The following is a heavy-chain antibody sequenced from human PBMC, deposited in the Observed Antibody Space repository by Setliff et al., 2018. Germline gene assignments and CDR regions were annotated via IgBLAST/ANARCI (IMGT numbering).Heavy chain of an antibody. Sequence: SVTVSFKASGGTFSSYAISWVRQAPGQGLEWMGGIIPIFGTANYAQKFQGRVTITADESTSTAYMELSSLRSEDTAVYYCARDGDNYYDSSGYYLNHAFDIWGQGTMVTVSS. V-gene: IGHV1-69*13. D-gene: IGHD3-22*01. CDR2: IIPIFGTA. J-gene: IGHJ3*02. CDR3: ARDGDNYYDSSGYYLNHAFDI. CDR1: GGTFSSYA.